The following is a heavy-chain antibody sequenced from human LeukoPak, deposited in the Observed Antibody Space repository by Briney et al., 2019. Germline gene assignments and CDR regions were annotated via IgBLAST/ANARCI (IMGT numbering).Heavy chain of an antibody. CDR2: IYYSGST. Sequence: SSETLSLTCTVSGGSISSYYWSWIRQPPGKGLEWIGYIYYSGSTNYKPSLKSRVTISVDTSKNQFSLKLSSVTAADTAVYYCAKDLGSWVRGITKDRLPDSWGQGTLVTVSS. D-gene: IGHD3-10*01. V-gene: IGHV4-59*01. CDR3: AKDLGSWVRGITKDRLPDS. CDR1: GGSISSYY. J-gene: IGHJ4*02.